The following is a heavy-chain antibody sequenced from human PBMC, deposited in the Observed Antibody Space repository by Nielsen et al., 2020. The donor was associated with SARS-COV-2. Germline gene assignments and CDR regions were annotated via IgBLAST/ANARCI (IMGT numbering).Heavy chain of an antibody. J-gene: IGHJ4*02. Sequence: GESLKIPCAASGFTFSDYYMSWIRQAPGKGLEWVSYISSSGSTIYYADSVKGRFTISRDNSKNTLFLQMNSLRAEDTAVYYCARDGLRPLLWFGELGYWGQGTLGTVSS. D-gene: IGHD3-10*01. CDR3: ARDGLRPLLWFGELGY. CDR1: GFTFSDYY. V-gene: IGHV3-11*01. CDR2: ISSSGSTI.